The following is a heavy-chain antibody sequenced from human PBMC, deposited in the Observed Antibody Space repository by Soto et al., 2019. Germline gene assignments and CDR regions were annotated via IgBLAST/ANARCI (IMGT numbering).Heavy chain of an antibody. CDR1: GGSISSYY. CDR2: IYYSGST. V-gene: IGHV4-59*08. J-gene: IGHJ4*02. Sequence: SETLSLTCSVSGGSISSYYWSWIRQPPGKGLEWIGYIYYSGSTNYNPSLKSRVTISVDTSKNQLSLKLSSVTAADTAVYYCARRYGYYFDYWGQGTLVTVSS. CDR3: ARRYGYYFDY. D-gene: IGHD4-17*01.